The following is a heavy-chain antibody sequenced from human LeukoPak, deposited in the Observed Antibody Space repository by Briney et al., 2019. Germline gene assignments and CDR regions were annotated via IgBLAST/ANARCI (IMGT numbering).Heavy chain of an antibody. V-gene: IGHV3-7*03. CDR3: AKSYGSGSYYYYYGMDV. J-gene: IGHJ6*02. CDR2: IKEDGSEK. D-gene: IGHD3-10*01. CDR1: GFTFSTYW. Sequence: PGGSLRLSCAASGFTFSTYWMTWVRQAPGKGLEWVANIKEDGSEKSYVDSVKGRFTISRDNAKNSLYLQMNSLRAEDTAVYYCAKSYGSGSYYYYYGMDVWGQGTTVTVSS.